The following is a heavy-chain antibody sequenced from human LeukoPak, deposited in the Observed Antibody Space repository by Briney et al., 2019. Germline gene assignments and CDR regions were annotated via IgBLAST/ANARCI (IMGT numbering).Heavy chain of an antibody. CDR1: GGSISSYY. D-gene: IGHD1-26*01. Sequence: PSETLSLTCTVSGGSISSYYWSWIRQPPGKGLEWIGYIYYSGSTNYNPSLKSRVTISVDTSKNQFSLKLSSVTAADTAVYYCARDYSGTYPGYFQHWGQGTLVTVSS. J-gene: IGHJ1*01. CDR3: ARDYSGTYPGYFQH. V-gene: IGHV4-59*12. CDR2: IYYSGST.